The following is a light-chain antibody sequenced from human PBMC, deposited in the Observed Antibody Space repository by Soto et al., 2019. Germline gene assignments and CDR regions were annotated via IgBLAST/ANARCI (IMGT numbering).Light chain of an antibody. CDR1: QLFSSN. Sequence: EIEMTQSPATLSVSPWGSVTLSCRASQLFSSNLAWYQHKPGQAPRLLIYGASTRATGIPARFSGSGSGTDFTLTISSLEPEDFAVYYCQQRTFGQGTRLEIK. J-gene: IGKJ5*01. CDR3: QQRT. CDR2: GAS. V-gene: IGKV3-15*01.